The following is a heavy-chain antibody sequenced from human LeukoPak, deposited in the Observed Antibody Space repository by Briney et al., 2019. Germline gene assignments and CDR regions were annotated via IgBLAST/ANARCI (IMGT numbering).Heavy chain of an antibody. CDR3: ARWNHDLRYFDP. V-gene: IGHV6-1*01. Sequence: SQTLSLTCAISGDSVSSNSVAWNWIRQSPSRGLEWLERTYYRSKWYNDYAVSVKSRITINPDTSKNQCSLQLNSVTPEDTAVYYCARWNHDLRYFDPWGQGTLVTVSS. D-gene: IGHD1-14*01. CDR2: TYYRSKWYN. J-gene: IGHJ5*02. CDR1: GDSVSSNSVA.